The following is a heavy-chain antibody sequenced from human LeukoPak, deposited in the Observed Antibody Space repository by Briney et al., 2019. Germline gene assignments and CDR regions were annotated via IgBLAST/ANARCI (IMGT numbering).Heavy chain of an antibody. CDR2: IWHDGSDK. J-gene: IGHJ2*01. Sequence: PGRSLRLSCAASGFILSGYGIHWVRQAPGKGLEWGAVIWHDGSDKYYADSVKGRCTISRDNSKNTPYLQMNSLRAEDTAVYYCARGDYYDASGEWYFDLWGRGTLVTVSS. CDR3: ARGDYYDASGEWYFDL. D-gene: IGHD3-22*01. V-gene: IGHV3-33*01. CDR1: GFILSGYG.